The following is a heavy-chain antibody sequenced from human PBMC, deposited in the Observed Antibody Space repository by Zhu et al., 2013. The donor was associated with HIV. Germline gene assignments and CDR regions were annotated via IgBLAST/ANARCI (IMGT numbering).Heavy chain of an antibody. CDR1: GGTFSSYA. CDR3: ASRALGYCSSTSCHVGPGYEYYYYYGMDV. V-gene: IGHV1-69*01. CDR2: IIPIFGTA. D-gene: IGHD2-2*01. Sequence: QVQLVQSGAEVKKPGSSVKVSCKASGGTFSSYAISWVRQAPGQGLEWMGGIIPIFGTANYAQKFQGRVTITADESTSTAYMELSSLRSEDTAVYYCASRALGYCSSTSCHVGPGYEYYYYYGMDVWAEGNHGHRLL. J-gene: IGHJ6*04.